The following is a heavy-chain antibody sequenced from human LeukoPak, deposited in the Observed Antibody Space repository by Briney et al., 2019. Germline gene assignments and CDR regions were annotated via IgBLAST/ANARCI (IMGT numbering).Heavy chain of an antibody. CDR3: ARVEAGHFDY. Sequence: GGSLRLSCAASGFTFSSYSMNWVRQAPGKGLEWVSSISSSSSYIYYADSLKGRFTISRDNAKNSLYLQMNSLRAEDTAVYYCARVEAGHFDYWGQGTLVTVSS. CDR2: ISSSSSYI. D-gene: IGHD6-13*01. CDR1: GFTFSSYS. J-gene: IGHJ4*02. V-gene: IGHV3-21*01.